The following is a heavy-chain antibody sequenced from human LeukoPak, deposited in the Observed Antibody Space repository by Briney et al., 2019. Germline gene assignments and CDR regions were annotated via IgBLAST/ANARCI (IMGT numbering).Heavy chain of an antibody. CDR2: IHYSGST. V-gene: IGHV4-59*08. Sequence: SETLSLTCSVSGGSISTYYWSWVRQPPGKGPEWIGYIHYSGSTYYNPSLKSRVTISVDTSKNQFSLKLSSVTAADTAVYYCARVDRLAAADYWGQGTLVTVSS. J-gene: IGHJ4*02. CDR1: GGSISTYY. CDR3: ARVDRLAAADY. D-gene: IGHD6-13*01.